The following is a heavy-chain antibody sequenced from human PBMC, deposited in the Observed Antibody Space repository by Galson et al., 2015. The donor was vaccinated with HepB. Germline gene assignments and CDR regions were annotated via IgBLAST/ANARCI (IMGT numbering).Heavy chain of an antibody. J-gene: IGHJ3*02. Sequence: QSGAEVKKPGESLKISCPGSGYSFTSYWIGWVRQMPGKGLEWMGSIYPGDSDPKYSPSFQGQITISADKSINTAYLQWSSLKASDTAIYYCARSSIPWYSKGAFDIWGQGTMVTLSS. D-gene: IGHD4-23*01. V-gene: IGHV5-51*03. CDR2: IYPGDSDP. CDR3: ARSSIPWYSKGAFDI. CDR1: GYSFTSYW.